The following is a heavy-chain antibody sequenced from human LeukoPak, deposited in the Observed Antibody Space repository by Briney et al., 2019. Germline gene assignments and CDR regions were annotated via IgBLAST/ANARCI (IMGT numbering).Heavy chain of an antibody. J-gene: IGHJ4*02. D-gene: IGHD3-3*01. Sequence: GGSLRLSCAASGFTFSSYGMHWVRQAPGKGLEWVAFIRHDGSNKYYADSVKGRFTISRDNSKNTLYLQMNSLRAEDTAVYYCARDGVVGRAYDYWGQGTLVTVSS. CDR1: GFTFSSYG. V-gene: IGHV3-30*02. CDR3: ARDGVVGRAYDY. CDR2: IRHDGSNK.